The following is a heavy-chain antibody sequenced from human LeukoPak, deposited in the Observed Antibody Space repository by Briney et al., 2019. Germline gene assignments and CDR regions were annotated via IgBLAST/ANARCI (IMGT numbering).Heavy chain of an antibody. CDR2: ISYDGSNK. CDR3: AKAGRRVAADY. J-gene: IGHJ4*02. Sequence: RSLRLSCAASGFTFSSYGMHWVRQAPGKGLEWVAVISYDGSNKYYADSVKGRFTISRDNSKNTLYLQMNSLRAEDTAVYYCAKAGRRVAADYWGQGTLVTVSS. CDR1: GFTFSSYG. V-gene: IGHV3-30*18. D-gene: IGHD2-15*01.